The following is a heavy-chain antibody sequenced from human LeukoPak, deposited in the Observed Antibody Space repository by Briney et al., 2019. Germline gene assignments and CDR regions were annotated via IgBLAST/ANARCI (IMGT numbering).Heavy chain of an antibody. CDR1: GGSISSYY. D-gene: IGHD3-9*01. V-gene: IGHV4-4*09. J-gene: IGHJ6*03. CDR3: ARDGPLYYDILTGYYAPRYYYYYYMDV. Sequence: SETLSLTCTVSGGSISSYYWSWIRQPPGKGLEWIGYIYTSGSTNYNPSLKSRVTISVDTSKNQFSLKLSSVTAADTAVYYCARDGPLYYDILTGYYAPRYYYYYYMDVWGKGTTVTVSS. CDR2: IYTSGST.